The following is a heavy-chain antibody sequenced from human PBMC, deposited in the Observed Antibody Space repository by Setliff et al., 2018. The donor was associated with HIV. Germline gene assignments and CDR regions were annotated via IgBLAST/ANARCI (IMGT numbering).Heavy chain of an antibody. CDR1: GFTFNSYA. CDR3: AISTRPY. V-gene: IGHV3-33*01. CDR2: IWYDANNK. Sequence: PGGSLRLSCAASGFTFNSYAMHWVRQAPGKGLEWVAVIWYDANNKYYADSVKGRFTISRDNSKNTLYLQMNNLRAEDTAVYYCAISTRPYWGQGTLVTVSS. J-gene: IGHJ4*02. D-gene: IGHD6-6*01.